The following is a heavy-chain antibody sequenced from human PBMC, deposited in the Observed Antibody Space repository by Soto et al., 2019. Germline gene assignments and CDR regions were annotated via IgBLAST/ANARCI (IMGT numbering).Heavy chain of an antibody. Sequence: PSETLSLTCTVSGGSISSYYWSWIRQPPGKGLEWIGYIYYSGSTNYNPSLKSRVTISVDTSKNQFSLKLSSVTAADTAVYYCARDLGGHSCFYVNCYYYYGMDFR. V-gene: IGHV4-59*01. CDR1: GGSISSYY. CDR3: ARDLGGHSCFYVNCYYYYGMDF. CDR2: IYYSGST. D-gene: IGHD3-10*02. J-gene: IGHJ6*01.